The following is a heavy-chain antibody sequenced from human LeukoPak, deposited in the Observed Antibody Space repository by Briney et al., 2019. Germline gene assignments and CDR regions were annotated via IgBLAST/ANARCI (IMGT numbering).Heavy chain of an antibody. CDR2: INPSGGST. D-gene: IGHD5-24*01. CDR1: GYTFSSYY. CDR3: ARGDGYPTPSRNRFDP. Sequence: ASVKVSCKASGYTFSSYYMHWVRQAPGQGLEWMGIINPSGGSTIYAQKFQGRVTLTRDTSTNTVYMELSSLRSDDTAVYYCARGDGYPTPSRNRFDPWGQGTLVTVSS. V-gene: IGHV1-46*01. J-gene: IGHJ5*02.